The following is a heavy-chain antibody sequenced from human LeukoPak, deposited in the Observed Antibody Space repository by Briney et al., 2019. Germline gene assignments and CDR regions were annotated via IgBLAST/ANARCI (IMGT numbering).Heavy chain of an antibody. V-gene: IGHV3-74*01. CDR2: VKGDGRTT. CDR1: GLTFSDFW. CDR3: ANGHSCGYDY. Sequence: GGSLRLSCAASGLTFSDFWMHWVRQPPGKGLVWVALVKGDGRTTIYADSVKGRFTISRDNAKNTLYLQMNSLRADDSGVYYCANGHSCGYDYWGQGLLVTVSS. J-gene: IGHJ4*02. D-gene: IGHD5-18*01.